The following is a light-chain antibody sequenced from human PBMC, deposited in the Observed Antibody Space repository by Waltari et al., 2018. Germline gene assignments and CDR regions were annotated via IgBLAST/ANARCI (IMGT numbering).Light chain of an antibody. J-gene: IGKJ2*01. V-gene: IGKV1-39*01. Sequence: DVQMTQSPSSLSASVGDRVTITCRASQSISSDLNWYQQKPGKAPQLLFYAASSLQSGVPSRFSGSGSGTYFTLTISSLQPEDFAIFYCQQSFSTPYTFGQGTNLDIK. CDR3: QQSFSTPYT. CDR1: QSISSD. CDR2: AAS.